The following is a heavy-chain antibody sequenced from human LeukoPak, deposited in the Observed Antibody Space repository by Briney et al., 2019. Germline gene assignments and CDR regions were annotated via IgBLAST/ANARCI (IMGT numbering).Heavy chain of an antibody. CDR3: ARHFAVTTQKYYYSYVMDV. D-gene: IGHD4-11*01. CDR1: GYTFTSYA. J-gene: IGHJ6*02. CDR2: INSNSGNT. V-gene: IGHV1-18*01. Sequence: RASVKVSCTASGYTFTSYAISWVRQAPGQGLEWMGCINSNSGNTNYEQKFQGRVTMTRHTSTSTAYMELRSLRSDDTAVYYCARHFAVTTQKYYYSYVMDVWGQRTTVTDCS.